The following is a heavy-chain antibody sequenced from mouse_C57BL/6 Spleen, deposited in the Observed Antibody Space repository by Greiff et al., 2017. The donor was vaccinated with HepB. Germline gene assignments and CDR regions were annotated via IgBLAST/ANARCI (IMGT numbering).Heavy chain of an antibody. CDR2: INPSNGGT. J-gene: IGHJ1*03. V-gene: IGHV1-53*01. CDR3: AREGLRAYYGNYDWYFDV. D-gene: IGHD2-1*01. Sequence: QVQLQQPGTELVKPGASVKLSCKASGYTFTSYWMHWVKQRPGQGLEWIGNINPSNGGTNYNEKFKSKATLTVDKSSSTAYMQLSSLTSEDSAVYYCAREGLRAYYGNYDWYFDVWGTGTTVTVSS. CDR1: GYTFTSYW.